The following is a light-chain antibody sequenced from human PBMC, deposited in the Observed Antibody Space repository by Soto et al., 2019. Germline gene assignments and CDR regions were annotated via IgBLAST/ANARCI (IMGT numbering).Light chain of an antibody. V-gene: IGLV2-8*01. CDR3: SSYAGSNNLV. CDR1: SSDVGGYNY. Sequence: QSVLTQPPSASGSPGQSVTISCTGNSSDVGGYNYVSWYQQHPGKAPKLMIYEVSKRPSGVPDRFSGSKSGNTASLTVSGLQAEDEADYYCSSYAGSNNLVFGTG. J-gene: IGLJ1*01. CDR2: EVS.